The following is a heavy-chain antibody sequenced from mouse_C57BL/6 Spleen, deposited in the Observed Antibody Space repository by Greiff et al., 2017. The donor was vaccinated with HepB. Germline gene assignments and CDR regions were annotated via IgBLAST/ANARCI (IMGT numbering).Heavy chain of an antibody. CDR3: ARDDGYYYAMDY. CDR2: INYDGSST. D-gene: IGHD1-1*01. Sequence: EVKLMESEGGLVQPGSSMKLSCTASGFTFSDYYMAWVRQVPEKGLEWVANINYDGSSTYYLDSLKSRFIISRDNAKNILYLQMSSLKSEDTATYYCARDDGYYYAMDYWGQGTSVTVSS. J-gene: IGHJ4*01. V-gene: IGHV5-16*01. CDR1: GFTFSDYY.